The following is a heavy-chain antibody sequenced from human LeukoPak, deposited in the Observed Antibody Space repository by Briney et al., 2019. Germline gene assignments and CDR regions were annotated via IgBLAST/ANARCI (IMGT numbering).Heavy chain of an antibody. CDR3: ARDAGRDYYGSGRNNYGMDV. CDR2: ISAHNGNT. J-gene: IGHJ6*02. CDR1: GYTFTSYG. Sequence: ASVKVSCKASGYTFTSYGIIWVRQAPGQGLQWMGWISAHNGNTNYAQKLQGRVTMTTDTSTSTAYMELRSLRSDDTAAYYCARDAGRDYYGSGRNNYGMDVWGQGTTVTVSS. D-gene: IGHD3-10*01. V-gene: IGHV1-18*01.